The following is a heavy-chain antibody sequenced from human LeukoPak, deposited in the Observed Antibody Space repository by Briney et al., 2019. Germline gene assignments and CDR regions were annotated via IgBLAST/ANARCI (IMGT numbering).Heavy chain of an antibody. CDR2: IKQDGSVK. CDR3: AKSRLSGSGRSDAFDI. V-gene: IGHV3-7*01. D-gene: IGHD3-10*01. J-gene: IGHJ3*02. Sequence: GGSLRLSCAASGFSFSSYWMNWVRQAPGKGLEWVANIKQDGSVKYYVDSVKGRFTISRDNTENSLYLQMNSLRAEDTAVYYCAKSRLSGSGRSDAFDIWGQGTMVTVSS. CDR1: GFSFSSYW.